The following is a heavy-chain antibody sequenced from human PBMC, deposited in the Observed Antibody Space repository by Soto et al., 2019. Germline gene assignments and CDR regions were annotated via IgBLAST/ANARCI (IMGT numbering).Heavy chain of an antibody. V-gene: IGHV3-21*01. CDR3: ARLVGTGLNYYYYMDV. Sequence: EVQLVESGGGLVKPGGSLRLSCAASGFTFSSYSMNWVRQAPGKGLEWVSSISSSSSYIYYADSVKGRFTISRDNAKNSLYLQMNSLRAEDTAVYYCARLVGTGLNYYYYMDVWGKGTTVTVSS. J-gene: IGHJ6*03. CDR2: ISSSSSYI. D-gene: IGHD7-27*01. CDR1: GFTFSSYS.